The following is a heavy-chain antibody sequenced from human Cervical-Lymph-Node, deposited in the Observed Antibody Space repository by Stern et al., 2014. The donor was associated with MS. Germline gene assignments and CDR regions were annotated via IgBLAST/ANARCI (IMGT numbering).Heavy chain of an antibody. J-gene: IGHJ4*02. V-gene: IGHV4-59*01. CDR3: ARAFSDYHDSTPGY. D-gene: IGHD3-22*01. Sequence: QVQLLQSGPGLVKPSETLSLTCTVSYDSISSYYWTWLRQPPGKGLEWIGYINSRRDPNYNPDLKKRVTISVDTSKNQFSLKLTSVTAADTAVYYCARAFSDYHDSTPGYWGQGTLVTVSS. CDR2: INSRRDP. CDR1: YDSISSYY.